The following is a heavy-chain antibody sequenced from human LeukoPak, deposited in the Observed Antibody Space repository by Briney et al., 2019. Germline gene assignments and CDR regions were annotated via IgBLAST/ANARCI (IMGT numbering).Heavy chain of an antibody. CDR2: ISRSSYYI. CDR3: ARGGSSGSYISWFDP. J-gene: IGHJ5*02. CDR1: GFTFSDYN. Sequence: GGSLRLSCAASGFTFSDYNMNWVRQAPGKGLEWVSSISRSSYYIYYTDSVKGRFTISRDNAKNSLYLQMNSLRAEDTAVYYCARGGSSGSYISWFDPWGQGTLVTVSS. V-gene: IGHV3-21*04. D-gene: IGHD1-26*01.